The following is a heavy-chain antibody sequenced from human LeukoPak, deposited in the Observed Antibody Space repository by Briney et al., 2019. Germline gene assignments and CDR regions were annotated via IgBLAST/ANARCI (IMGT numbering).Heavy chain of an antibody. D-gene: IGHD3-22*01. CDR3: ARHDSSGYYHY. Sequence: LSLTCIVSGGSISSHYWSWIRQSPGKGLEWVSYISSSGSTIYYADSVKGRFTISRDNAKNSLYLQMNSLRAEDTAVYYCARHDSSGYYHYWGQGTLVTVSS. CDR1: GGSISSHY. CDR2: ISSSGSTI. V-gene: IGHV3-11*01. J-gene: IGHJ4*02.